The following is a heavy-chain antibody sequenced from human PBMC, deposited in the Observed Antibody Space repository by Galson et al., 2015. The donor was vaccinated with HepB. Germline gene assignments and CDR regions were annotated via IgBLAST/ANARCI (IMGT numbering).Heavy chain of an antibody. J-gene: IGHJ6*02. Sequence: SETLSLTCTVSGGSISSYYWSWIRQPAGKGLEWIGRIYTSGSTNYNPSLKSRVTMSVDTSKNQFSLKLSSVTAADTAVYYCARGESIAAEPTYYYYGMDVWGQGTTVTVSS. CDR3: ARGESIAAEPTYYYYGMDV. CDR1: GGSISSYY. V-gene: IGHV4-4*07. D-gene: IGHD6-13*01. CDR2: IYTSGST.